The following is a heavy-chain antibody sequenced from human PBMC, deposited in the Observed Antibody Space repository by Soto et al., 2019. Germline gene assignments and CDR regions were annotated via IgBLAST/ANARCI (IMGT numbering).Heavy chain of an antibody. V-gene: IGHV1-24*01. J-gene: IGHJ6*02. CDR2: FDPEDGET. D-gene: IGHD1-26*01. Sequence: GASVKVSCKVSGYTLTELSMHWVRQAPGKGLEWMGGFDPEDGETIHAQKFQGRVTMTEDTSTDTAYMELSSLRSEDAAVYYCATTYSGSYPGYYGMDVWGQGTTVTVSS. CDR3: ATTYSGSYPGYYGMDV. CDR1: GYTLTELS.